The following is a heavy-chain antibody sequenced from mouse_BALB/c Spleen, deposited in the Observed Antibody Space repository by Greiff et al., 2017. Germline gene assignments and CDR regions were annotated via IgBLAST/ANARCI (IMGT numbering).Heavy chain of an antibody. J-gene: IGHJ4*01. CDR2: ILPGSGST. V-gene: IGHV1-9*01. CDR1: GYTFSGYW. CDR3: ARPPHYYGYAMDY. D-gene: IGHD1-2*01. Sequence: QVQLQQSGAELMKPGASVKISCKATGYTFSGYWIEWVKQRPGHGLEWIGGILPGSGSTNYNEKFKGKATLTADTSSNTAYMQLSSLTSEDSAVYYCARPPHYYGYAMDYGGKGTSV.